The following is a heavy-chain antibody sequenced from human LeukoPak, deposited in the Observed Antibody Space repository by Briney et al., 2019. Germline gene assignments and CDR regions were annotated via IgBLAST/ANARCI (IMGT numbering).Heavy chain of an antibody. CDR3: ARCSKAESTRYSSGWYSGPPYYYGMDV. V-gene: IGHV3-7*05. J-gene: IGHJ6*02. CDR2: IKQDGGEK. Sequence: AGGSLRLSCAASGFTFSSYWMSWVRQAPGKGPEGLANIKQDGGEKYYVDSVKGRFTISRDKAKNSLYLQMNSLRAEDTAVYYCARCSKAESTRYSSGWYSGPPYYYGMDVWGQGTTVTVSS. CDR1: GFTFSSYW. D-gene: IGHD6-19*01.